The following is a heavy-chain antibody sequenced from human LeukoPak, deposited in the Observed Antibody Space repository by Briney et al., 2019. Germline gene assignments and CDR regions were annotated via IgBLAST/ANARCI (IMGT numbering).Heavy chain of an antibody. CDR2: IYTSGST. Sequence: SETLSLTCTVSGGSISSGSYYWSWIRQPAGKGLEWIGRIYTSGSTNYNPSLKSRVTISVDTSKNQFSLKLSSVTAADTAVYYCATAGAWGQGTLVTVSS. CDR3: ATAGA. CDR1: GGSISSGSYY. J-gene: IGHJ5*02. D-gene: IGHD3-10*01. V-gene: IGHV4-61*02.